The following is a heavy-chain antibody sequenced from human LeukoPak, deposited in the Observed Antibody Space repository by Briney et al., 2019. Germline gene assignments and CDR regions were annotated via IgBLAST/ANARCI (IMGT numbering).Heavy chain of an antibody. Sequence: PGGSLRLSCAASGFTFSSYWMSWVRQAPGKGLEWVANIKKDGSEKYYVDSVKGRFTISRDNAKTSLYLQMNSLRAEDTAVYYCARGSGSYSHFDYWGQGTLVTVSS. CDR1: GFTFSSYW. J-gene: IGHJ4*02. CDR2: IKKDGSEK. D-gene: IGHD1-26*01. CDR3: ARGSGSYSHFDY. V-gene: IGHV3-7*01.